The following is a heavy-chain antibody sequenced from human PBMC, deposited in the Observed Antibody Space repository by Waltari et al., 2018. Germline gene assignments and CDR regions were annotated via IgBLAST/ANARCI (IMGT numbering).Heavy chain of an antibody. CDR1: GFTFSSSW. Sequence: EEQLVESGGGLVQPGDSLRLSFAASGFTFSSSWMTWAGHAPGKGPLWVSRISSDASDTTYADSVKGRFTISRDNAKNTLYLQMNRLRAEDTAVYFCARVSRRTYRSPVPGRHYYFGMDVWGQGTTVTVSS. D-gene: IGHD1-1*01. V-gene: IGHV3-74*03. CDR2: ISSDASDT. CDR3: ARVSRRTYRSPVPGRHYYFGMDV. J-gene: IGHJ6*02.